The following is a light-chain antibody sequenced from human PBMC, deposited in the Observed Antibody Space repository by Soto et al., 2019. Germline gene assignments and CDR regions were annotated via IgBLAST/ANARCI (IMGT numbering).Light chain of an antibody. CDR2: GAS. V-gene: IGKV3-15*01. Sequence: EIVMTQSPATLSVSPWERATLSFRASQSIRNNLAWYLQKPGQAPRLLIYGASIRATGIPDRFSGRGSGTEFTLTISSLQSEDSAVYYCQQYNIWPPTWTFGQGTKVDIK. CDR3: QQYNIWPPTWT. CDR1: QSIRNN. J-gene: IGKJ1*01.